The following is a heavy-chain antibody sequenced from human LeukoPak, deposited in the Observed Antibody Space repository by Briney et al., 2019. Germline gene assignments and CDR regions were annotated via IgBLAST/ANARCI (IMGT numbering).Heavy chain of an antibody. J-gene: IGHJ4*02. Sequence: GGSLRLSCAASGFSFSSTWMTCVRQTPGKGLELVSNINIDGSQRYHAYSVEGRFSISRDNVKNTLYLQMSSLRVEDTAVYYCARDPGWGALDYWGQGALVTVSS. CDR1: GFSFSSTW. CDR3: ARDPGWGALDY. D-gene: IGHD3-16*01. CDR2: INIDGSQR. V-gene: IGHV3-7*03.